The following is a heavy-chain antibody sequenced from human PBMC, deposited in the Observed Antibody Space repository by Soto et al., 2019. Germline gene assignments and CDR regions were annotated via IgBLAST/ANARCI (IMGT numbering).Heavy chain of an antibody. J-gene: IGHJ6*02. D-gene: IGHD2-2*01. Sequence: PGGSLRLSCAASGFTFTTYSLTWVRQAPGKGLEWVASIGSSSNYIYYADSVKGRFTISRDNAKNSLFLQMNSLRAEDTAVYYCATLTYCSSATCPNYYYAMDVWGQGTTVTVSS. CDR2: IGSSSNYI. CDR1: GFTFTTYS. CDR3: ATLTYCSSATCPNYYYAMDV. V-gene: IGHV3-21*06.